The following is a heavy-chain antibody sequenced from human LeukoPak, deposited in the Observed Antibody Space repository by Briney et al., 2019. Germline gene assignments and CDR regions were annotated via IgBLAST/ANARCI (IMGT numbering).Heavy chain of an antibody. CDR2: IRYDGSNK. V-gene: IGHV3-30*02. CDR1: GFTFSSYA. CDR3: AKNLYDFDSSGSSDY. Sequence: GGSLRLSWAASGFTFSSYAMHWVRQAPGKGLEWVAFIRYDGSNKYYGDSVKGRLSISRDNSKNTLYLQMNSLRAEDTAVYYCAKNLYDFDSSGSSDYWGQGTLVTVSS. D-gene: IGHD3-22*01. J-gene: IGHJ4*02.